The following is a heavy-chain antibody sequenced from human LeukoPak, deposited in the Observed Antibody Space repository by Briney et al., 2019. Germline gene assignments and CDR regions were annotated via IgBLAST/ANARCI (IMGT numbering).Heavy chain of an antibody. D-gene: IGHD7-27*01. V-gene: IGHV1-46*01. Sequence: ASVKVSCKASGYTFTSYYMHWVRQAPGRGLEWMGIINPSGGSTSYAQKFQGRVTMTRDTSTSTVYTELSSLRSEDTAVYYCVGGAPNWGFDYWGQGTLVTVSS. CDR1: GYTFTSYY. CDR3: VGGAPNWGFDY. CDR2: INPSGGST. J-gene: IGHJ4*02.